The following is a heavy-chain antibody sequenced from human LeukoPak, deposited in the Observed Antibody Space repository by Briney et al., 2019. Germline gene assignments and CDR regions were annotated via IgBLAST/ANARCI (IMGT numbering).Heavy chain of an antibody. CDR1: GFIFDNYA. CDR3: AKGTCTSTSCYGNAFDI. D-gene: IGHD2/OR15-2a*01. CDR2: ITGSGGRT. Sequence: SGGSLRLSCAASGFIFDNYAMSWVRQAPGKGLEWVSTITGSGGRTYFADSVKGRFTISRDNSNNTLSLQMKSLRAEHTALYHSAKGTCTSTSCYGNAFDIWGQGTVVTVSS. J-gene: IGHJ3*02. V-gene: IGHV3-23*01.